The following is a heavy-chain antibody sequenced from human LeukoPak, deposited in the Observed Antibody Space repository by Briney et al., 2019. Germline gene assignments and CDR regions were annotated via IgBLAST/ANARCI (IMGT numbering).Heavy chain of an antibody. CDR1: GGSFSGYY. D-gene: IGHD4-17*01. J-gene: IGHJ4*02. CDR2: INHSGST. Sequence: KPSETLSLTCAVYGGSFSGYYWSWIRQPPGKGLEWIGEINHSGSTNYNPSLKSRVTISVDTSKNQFSLKLSSVTAADTAVYYCARSYITVTIPYFDYWGQGTLVTVSS. V-gene: IGHV4-34*01. CDR3: ARSYITVTIPYFDY.